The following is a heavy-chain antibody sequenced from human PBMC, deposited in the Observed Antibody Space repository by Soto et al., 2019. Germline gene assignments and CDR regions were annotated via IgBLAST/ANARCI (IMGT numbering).Heavy chain of an antibody. Sequence: PSETLSLTWTVSGGSISSYYWSWIRQPPGKGLEWIGYIYYSGSTNYNPSLKSRVTISVDTSKNQFSLKLSSVTAADTAVYYCAGRASRYYYDSSGYFDYWGQGTLVTVSS. CDR2: IYYSGST. CDR1: GGSISSYY. D-gene: IGHD3-22*01. V-gene: IGHV4-59*01. CDR3: AGRASRYYYDSSGYFDY. J-gene: IGHJ4*02.